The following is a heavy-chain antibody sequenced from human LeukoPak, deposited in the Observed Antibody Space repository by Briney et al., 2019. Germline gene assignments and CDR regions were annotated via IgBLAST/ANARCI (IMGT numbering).Heavy chain of an antibody. Sequence: ASVKVSCKTSGYTFSNFGINWVRQAPGQGLEWMGWISGNNDNPNYGQKFQGRFTVTTDSSTSTAYMELRNLRFDDTAVYYCAKARAHIVGDGMDVWGQGTTVTVSS. CDR3: AKARAHIVGDGMDV. CDR2: ISGNNDNP. CDR1: GYTFSNFG. D-gene: IGHD2-15*01. J-gene: IGHJ6*02. V-gene: IGHV1-18*01.